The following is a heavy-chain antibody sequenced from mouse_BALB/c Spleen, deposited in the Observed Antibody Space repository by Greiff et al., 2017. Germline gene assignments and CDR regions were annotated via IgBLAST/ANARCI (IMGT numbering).Heavy chain of an antibody. CDR3: ARQGGKIAMDY. V-gene: IGHV5-9-3*01. Sequence: EVQLVESGGGLVKPGGSLKLSCAASGFTFSSYAMSWVRQTPEKRLEWVATISSGGSYTYYPDSVKGRFTISRDNAKNTLYLQMSSLRSEDTAMYYCARQGGKIAMDYWGQGTSVTVSS. CDR2: ISSGGSYT. CDR1: GFTFSSYA. D-gene: IGHD1-1*02. J-gene: IGHJ4*01.